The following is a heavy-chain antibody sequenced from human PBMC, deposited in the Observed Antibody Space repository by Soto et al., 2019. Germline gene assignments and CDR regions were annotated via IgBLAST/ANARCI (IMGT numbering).Heavy chain of an antibody. J-gene: IGHJ6*02. D-gene: IGHD3-16*02. V-gene: IGHV1-69*11. CDR3: ARWPQPRYTADPYAVDV. CDR2: IVPSLDTT. CDR1: GGTFSSSG. Sequence: ASVKVSCKASGGTFSSSGFSWVRQAPGRGLEWMGMIVPSLDTTNYAQKFQARVTITADEVTSTAYMELRSLRSEDTAVYYCARWPQPRYTADPYAVDVWGQGTRVTVSS.